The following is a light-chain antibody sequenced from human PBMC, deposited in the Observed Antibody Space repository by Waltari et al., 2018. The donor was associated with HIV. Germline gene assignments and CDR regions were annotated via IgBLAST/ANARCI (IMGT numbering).Light chain of an antibody. CDR2: EVN. CDR1: SSDVGRYNL. V-gene: IGLV2-23*02. CDR3: CSYAIGGTFV. Sequence: QSALTQPASVSGSPGQSITISCTGTSSDVGRYNLFSWYQQHPGQPPPLIIYEVNKRPPGITNRFSGFKSGNTASLTSTGLQAEDEADYHCCSYAIGGTFVFGGGTKVTVL. J-gene: IGLJ2*01.